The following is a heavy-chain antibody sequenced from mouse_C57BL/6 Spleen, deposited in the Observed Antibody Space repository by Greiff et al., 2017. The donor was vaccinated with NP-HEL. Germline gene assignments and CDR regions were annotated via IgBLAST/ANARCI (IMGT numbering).Heavy chain of an antibody. CDR3: AKEDYDYDGYFDV. CDR2: IWRGGST. CDR1: GFSLTSYG. D-gene: IGHD2-4*01. J-gene: IGHJ1*03. V-gene: IGHV2-5*01. Sequence: QVQLQQSGPGLVQPSQSLSITCTVSGFSLTSYGVHWVRQSPGKGLEWLGVIWRGGSTDYNAAFMSRLSITKDNSKSHVFFKMNSLQADDTAIYYCAKEDYDYDGYFDVWGTGTTVTVSS.